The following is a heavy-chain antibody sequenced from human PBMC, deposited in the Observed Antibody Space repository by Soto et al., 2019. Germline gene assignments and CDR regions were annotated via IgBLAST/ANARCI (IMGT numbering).Heavy chain of an antibody. D-gene: IGHD2-2*02. CDR3: ARAVRYQDVVVPAAIFYFDY. Sequence: SETPSLTCTVSGGSISSGGYYWSWIRQHPGKGLEWIGYIYYSGSTYYNPSLKSRVTISVDTSKNQFSLKLSSVTAADTAVYYCARAVRYQDVVVPAAIFYFDYWGQGTLVTVSS. CDR2: IYYSGST. CDR1: GGSISSGGYY. J-gene: IGHJ4*02. V-gene: IGHV4-31*03.